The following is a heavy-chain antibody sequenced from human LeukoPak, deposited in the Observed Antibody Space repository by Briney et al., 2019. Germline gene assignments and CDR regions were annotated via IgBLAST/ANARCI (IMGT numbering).Heavy chain of an antibody. J-gene: IGHJ3*02. CDR1: GFTFSSYG. V-gene: IGHV3-30-3*01. CDR3: AKARGRAHDAFDI. Sequence: GGSLRLSCAASGFTFSSYGMHWVRQAPGKGLEWVALISYDGSNKYYADSVKGRFTISRDNSKNTLYLQMNSLRAEDTAVYYCAKARGRAHDAFDIWGQGTMVTVSS. CDR2: ISYDGSNK.